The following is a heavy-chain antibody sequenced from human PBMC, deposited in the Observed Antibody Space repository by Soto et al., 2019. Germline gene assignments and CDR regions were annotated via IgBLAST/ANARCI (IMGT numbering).Heavy chain of an antibody. Sequence: PGGSLRLSCAASGFTLSSYSMNWVRQAPGKGLEWVSYISSSSSTIYYADSVKGRFTISRDNAKNSLYLQMNSLRDEDTAVYYCARGRYYDILTGYETLDYWGQGTLVTVSS. J-gene: IGHJ4*02. CDR3: ARGRYYDILTGYETLDY. CDR2: ISSSSSTI. D-gene: IGHD3-9*01. CDR1: GFTLSSYS. V-gene: IGHV3-48*02.